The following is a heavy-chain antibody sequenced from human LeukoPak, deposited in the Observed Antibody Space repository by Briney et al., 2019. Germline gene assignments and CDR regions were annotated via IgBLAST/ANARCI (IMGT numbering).Heavy chain of an antibody. J-gene: IGHJ4*02. Sequence: GGSLRLSCAGSGFIFSSYDMNWVRQAPGKGLEWISYISNSGSHIYYADSVKGRFTISRDNAENSLYLQMNSLRVEDTAVYFCARDRGWVRDYWGQGTVVTVSS. CDR3: ARDRGWVRDY. CDR2: ISNSGSHI. D-gene: IGHD3-10*01. CDR1: GFIFSSYD. V-gene: IGHV3-48*03.